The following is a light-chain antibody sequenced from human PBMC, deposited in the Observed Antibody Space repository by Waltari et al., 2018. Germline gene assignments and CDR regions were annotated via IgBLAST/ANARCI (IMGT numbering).Light chain of an antibody. V-gene: IGLV3-1*01. CDR1: KLGDKY. J-gene: IGLJ2*01. CDR2: QDT. Sequence: SYELTQSPSVSVSPGQTATITCSGDKLGDKYVCWYQQKPGQSPVMVIYQDTKRPSGIPDGFSGSNSGNTATLTISGTQALDEADYYCQSWDSTTVVFGGGTKLTVL. CDR3: QSWDSTTVV.